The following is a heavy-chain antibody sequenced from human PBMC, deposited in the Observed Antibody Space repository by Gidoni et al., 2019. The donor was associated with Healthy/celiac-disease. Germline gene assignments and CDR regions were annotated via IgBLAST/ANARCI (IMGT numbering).Heavy chain of an antibody. CDR3: ARAKGGIVGWRRYFQH. J-gene: IGHJ1*01. V-gene: IGHV4-59*01. Sequence: QVQLQDSGPGLVKPSETLSLTCTVSGGPISSYYWIWIRQPPGKGLEWIGYIYYSRSTNYNTSLKGRVTISVDTSKNQFSLKLSSVTAADTAVYYCARAKGGIVGWRRYFQHWGQGTLVNVSS. CDR2: IYYSRST. CDR1: GGPISSYY. D-gene: IGHD1-26*01.